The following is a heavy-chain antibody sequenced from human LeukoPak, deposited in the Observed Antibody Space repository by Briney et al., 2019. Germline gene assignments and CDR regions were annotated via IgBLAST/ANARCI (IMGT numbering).Heavy chain of an antibody. V-gene: IGHV3-30*03. J-gene: IGHJ4*02. Sequence: PGGSLRLSCAASGFTFSSYGMHWVRQAPGKGLEWVAVISYDGSNKYYADSVKGRFTISRDNAENTLYLQMNSLRAEDTAVYYCARGTAGYHSSYFDYWGQGTLVTVSS. CDR3: ARGTAGYHSSYFDY. CDR2: ISYDGSNK. D-gene: IGHD3-16*02. CDR1: GFTFSSYG.